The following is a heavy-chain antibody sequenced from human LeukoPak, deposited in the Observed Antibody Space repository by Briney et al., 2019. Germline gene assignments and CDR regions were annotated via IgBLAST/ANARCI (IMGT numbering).Heavy chain of an antibody. CDR3: AGYSSGWYDGGYYYYMDV. V-gene: IGHV4-61*02. Sequence: SETLSLTCTVSGGSISSGSYYWSWIRQPAGKGLEWIGRIYTSGSTNYNPSLKSRVTISVDTSKNQFSLKLSSVTAADTAVYYCAGYSSGWYDGGYYYYMDVWGKGTTVTVSS. CDR2: IYTSGST. CDR1: GGSISSGSYY. J-gene: IGHJ6*03. D-gene: IGHD6-19*01.